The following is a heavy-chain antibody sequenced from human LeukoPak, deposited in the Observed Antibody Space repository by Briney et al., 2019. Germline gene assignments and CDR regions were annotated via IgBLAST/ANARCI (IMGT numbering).Heavy chain of an antibody. V-gene: IGHV4-39*01. CDR2: IYYSGST. CDR3: ARQNRVPNEDFDY. Sequence: PSETLSLTCTVPGGSISSSSYYWGWIRQPPGKGLEWIGSIYYSGSTYYNPSLKSRVTISVDTSKNQFSLKLSSVTAADTAVYYCARQNRVPNEDFDYWGQGTLVTVSS. CDR1: GGSISSSSYY. J-gene: IGHJ4*02. D-gene: IGHD1-1*01.